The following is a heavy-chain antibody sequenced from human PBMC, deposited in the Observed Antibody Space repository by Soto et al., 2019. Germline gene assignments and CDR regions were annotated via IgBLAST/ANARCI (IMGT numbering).Heavy chain of an antibody. CDR2: IYYSGGT. D-gene: IGHD3-10*01. V-gene: IGHV4-30-4*01. J-gene: IGHJ4*02. CDR1: GGSISSGDYY. CDR3: ARENTMVRGVIITSYYFDY. Sequence: PSETLSLTCTVSGGSISSGDYYCGGIREPPGKGLEWIGYIYYSGGTNYNPSLKSRVTISLDKSKNQFSLKLSPVTAPDTAVYYCARENTMVRGVIITSYYFDYWGQGTLVTVSS.